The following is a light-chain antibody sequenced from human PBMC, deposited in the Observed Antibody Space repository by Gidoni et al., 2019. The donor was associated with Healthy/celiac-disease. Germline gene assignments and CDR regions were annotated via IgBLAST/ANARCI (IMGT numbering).Light chain of an antibody. V-gene: IGKV2-30*02. CDR1: QSLVHSDGNTY. CDR2: KVS. CDR3: MQGTHWPLT. J-gene: IGKJ2*01. Sequence: DVVMTQSPLSLPVTLGQPASISCRSSQSLVHSDGNTYLNWFQQRTGQSPRRLIYKVSNRDSGVPDRFSGSGSGTDFTLKISRVEAEDVGVYYCMQGTHWPLTFGQGTKLEIK.